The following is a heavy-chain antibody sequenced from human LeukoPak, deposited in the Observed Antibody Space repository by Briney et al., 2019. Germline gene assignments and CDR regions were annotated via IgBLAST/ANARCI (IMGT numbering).Heavy chain of an antibody. Sequence: ASVKVSCKASGYTFTSYGISWVRPAPGQGLEWMGWISAYNGNTNYAQKLQGRVTMTTDTSTSTAHMELRSLRSDDTAVYYCARDSRIAARREAFDIWGQGTMVTVSS. CDR1: GYTFTSYG. V-gene: IGHV1-18*01. CDR2: ISAYNGNT. D-gene: IGHD6-6*01. J-gene: IGHJ3*02. CDR3: ARDSRIAARREAFDI.